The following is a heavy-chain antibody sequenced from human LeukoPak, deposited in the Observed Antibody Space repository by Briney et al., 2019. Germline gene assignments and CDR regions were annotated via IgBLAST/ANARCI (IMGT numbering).Heavy chain of an antibody. CDR2: IYYSGST. J-gene: IGHJ4*02. CDR1: GGSISSYY. Sequence: SETLSLTRTVSGGSISSYYWSWIRQPPGKGLEWIGNIYYSGSTNYNPSLKSRVTISVDTSKNQFSLKLSSVTAADTAVYYCARVRPPWYFEYWGQGTLFTVSS. CDR3: ARVRPPWYFEY. V-gene: IGHV4-59*01.